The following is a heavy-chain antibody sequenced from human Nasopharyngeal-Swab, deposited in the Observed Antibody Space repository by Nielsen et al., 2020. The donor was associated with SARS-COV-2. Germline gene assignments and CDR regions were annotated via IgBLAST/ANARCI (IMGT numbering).Heavy chain of an antibody. V-gene: IGHV4-30-2*01. D-gene: IGHD5-12*01. CDR1: GGSISSGGYS. CDR3: ARGRGSQLDAFDI. Sequence: SCAVSGGSISSGGYSWSWIRQPPGKGLEWIGYIYHSGSTYYNPSLKSRVTISVDRSKNQFSLKLSSVTAADTAVYYCARGRGSQLDAFDIWGQGTMVTVSS. J-gene: IGHJ3*02. CDR2: IYHSGST.